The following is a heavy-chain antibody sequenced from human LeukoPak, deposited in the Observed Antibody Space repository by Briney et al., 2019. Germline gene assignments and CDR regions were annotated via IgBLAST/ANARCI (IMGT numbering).Heavy chain of an antibody. CDR2: ISSSSTI. Sequence: GGSLRLSCAASGFTFSSYSMNWVRQAPGKGLEWVSYISSSSTIYYADSVKGRFTISRDNAKNSLYLQMNSLRAEDTAVYYCARVSGYYYGSGPYGMDVWGQGTTVTVSS. CDR3: ARVSGYYYGSGPYGMDV. CDR1: GFTFSSYS. J-gene: IGHJ6*02. V-gene: IGHV3-48*04. D-gene: IGHD3-10*01.